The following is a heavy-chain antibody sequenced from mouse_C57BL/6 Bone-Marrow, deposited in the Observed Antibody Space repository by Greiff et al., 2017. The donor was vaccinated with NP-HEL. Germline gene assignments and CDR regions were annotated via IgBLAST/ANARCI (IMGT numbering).Heavy chain of an antibody. J-gene: IGHJ1*03. V-gene: IGHV1-64*01. Sequence: QVQLQQPGAELVKPGASVKLSCKASGYTFTSYWMHWVKQRPGQGLEWIGMIHPNSGSTNYNEKFKSKATLTVDKSSSTAYMQLSSLTSEDSAVYYCANLLYYYGSSYLSWCFDVWGTGTTVTVSS. CDR3: ANLLYYYGSSYLSWCFDV. CDR1: GYTFTSYW. D-gene: IGHD1-1*01. CDR2: IHPNSGST.